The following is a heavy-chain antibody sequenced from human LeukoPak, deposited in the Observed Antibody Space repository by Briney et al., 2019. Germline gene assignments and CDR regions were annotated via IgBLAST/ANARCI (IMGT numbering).Heavy chain of an antibody. CDR3: ARDSGYNFGERGYFDY. CDR1: GYTFTSSG. Sequence: GASVKVSCKASGYTFTSSGISWVRQAPGQGLEWRGWISPHNSNTNYAQKLQGRVTMTTDTSTSTAYMELRSLRSDDTAVYYCARDSGYNFGERGYFDYWGQGTLVTVSS. J-gene: IGHJ4*02. CDR2: ISPHNSNT. D-gene: IGHD1-1*01. V-gene: IGHV1-18*01.